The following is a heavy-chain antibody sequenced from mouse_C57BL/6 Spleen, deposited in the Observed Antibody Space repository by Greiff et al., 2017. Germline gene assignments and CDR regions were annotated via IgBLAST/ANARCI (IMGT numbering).Heavy chain of an antibody. CDR2: IHPNSGST. J-gene: IGHJ3*01. CDR1: GYTFTSYW. V-gene: IGHV1-64*01. Sequence: QVQLQQPGAELVKPGASVKLSCKASGYTFTSYWMHWVKQRPGQGLEWIGMIHPNSGSTNYNEKFKSKATLTVDKSSSTAYMQLSSLTSEDSAVYYCAPFYSNFTWFAYWGQGTLLTVSA. D-gene: IGHD2-5*01. CDR3: APFYSNFTWFAY.